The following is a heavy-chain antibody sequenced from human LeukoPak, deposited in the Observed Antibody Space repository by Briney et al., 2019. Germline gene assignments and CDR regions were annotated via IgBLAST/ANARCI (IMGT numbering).Heavy chain of an antibody. D-gene: IGHD5-18*01. CDR2: ISGSGGST. J-gene: IGHJ4*02. CDR1: GFTFSSYA. Sequence: GGSLRLSCAASGFTFSSYAMSWVRQAPGKGLEWVSAISGSGGSTYYADSVKGRFTISRDNSKNTLYLQMNSLRAEDTAVYYCAKGGGYSYGYVPDYFDYWGQGTLVTVSS. CDR3: AKGGGYSYGYVPDYFDY. V-gene: IGHV3-23*01.